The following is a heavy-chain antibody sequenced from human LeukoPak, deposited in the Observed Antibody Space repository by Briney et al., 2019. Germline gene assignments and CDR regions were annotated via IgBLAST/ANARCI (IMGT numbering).Heavy chain of an antibody. Sequence: PSETLSLTCTVSGGSISSSSYYWGWLRQPPGKGLKWIGSIYYSGSTYYNPSLKNRVTISVDTPKNQFSLKLSPVTAADTAVYYCARGRRNYFDYWGQGTLVTVSS. CDR3: ARGRRNYFDY. CDR1: GGSISSSSYY. CDR2: IYYSGST. J-gene: IGHJ4*02. V-gene: IGHV4-39*07.